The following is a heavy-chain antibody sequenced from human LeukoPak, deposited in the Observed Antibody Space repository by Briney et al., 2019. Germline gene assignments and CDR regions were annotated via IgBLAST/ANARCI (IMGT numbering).Heavy chain of an antibody. CDR3: ARTPAAMTRFDY. J-gene: IGHJ4*02. V-gene: IGHV4-38-2*02. D-gene: IGHD2-2*01. CDR2: IYHSGNT. CDR1: HYSISNGYY. Sequence: KPSETLSLTCTVSHYSISNGYYWGWIRQPPGKGLEGLGNIYHSGNTYYNTSLKRRVAISVDTSKNQFYLKVTSVTAADTAVYYCARTPAAMTRFDYGGQGTLVTVSS.